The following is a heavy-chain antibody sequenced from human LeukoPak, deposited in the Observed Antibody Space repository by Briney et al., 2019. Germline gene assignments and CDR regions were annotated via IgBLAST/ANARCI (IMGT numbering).Heavy chain of an antibody. Sequence: SVKVSCKASGYTFTSYAMNWVRQAPGQGLEWMGGIIPIFGTANYAQKFQGRVTITADESTSTAYMELSSLRSEDTAVYYCARRRDGKYYYDSSGHNWFDPWGQGTLVTVSS. CDR1: GYTFTSYA. CDR2: IIPIFGTA. CDR3: ARRRDGKYYYDSSGHNWFDP. V-gene: IGHV1-69*13. J-gene: IGHJ5*02. D-gene: IGHD3-22*01.